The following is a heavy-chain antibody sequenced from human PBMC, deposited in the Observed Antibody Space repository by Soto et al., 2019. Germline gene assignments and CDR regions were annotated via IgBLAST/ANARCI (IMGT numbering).Heavy chain of an antibody. J-gene: IGHJ4*02. CDR1: GYTFTSYG. V-gene: IGHV1-18*01. CDR3: ARDQPSRAGAGRGEIFF. Sequence: QVQLVQSGAEVKKPGASVKVSCKASGYTFTSYGISWVRHAPGQGLEWMGWISAYNGNTNYAQKLQGRVTMTTDTSTSTAYMERRSLRSADKIVYYCARDQPSRAGAGRGEIFFWGQGTLVAVSS. CDR2: ISAYNGNT. D-gene: IGHD6-13*01.